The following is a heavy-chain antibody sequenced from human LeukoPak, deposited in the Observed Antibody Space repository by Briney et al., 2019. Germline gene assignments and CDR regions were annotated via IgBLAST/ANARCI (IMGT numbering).Heavy chain of an antibody. CDR3: ARTKLPAVVGAFDV. Sequence: SETLSLTCIVSGDSISKYYWSWIRQPAGKGLEWIGSLHTNGRFNQNPSLNSRITMSIDTSNSQFSLSLSSVTAADTAIYYCARTKLPAVVGAFDVCGQGTKVTVSS. D-gene: IGHD2-2*01. CDR2: LHTNGRF. CDR1: GDSISKYY. V-gene: IGHV4-4*07. J-gene: IGHJ3*01.